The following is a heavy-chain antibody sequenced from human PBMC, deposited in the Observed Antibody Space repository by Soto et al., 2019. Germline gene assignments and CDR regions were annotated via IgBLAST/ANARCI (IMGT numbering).Heavy chain of an antibody. CDR3: ARQDDALAFVDY. Sequence: ASVKVSCKASGYTFTSSGISWGRQAPGQGLEWMGWISAYNGNTNYAQKLQGRVTMTTDTSTSTAYMELRSLRSDDTAVYYCARQDDALAFVDYWGQGTLVTVSS. J-gene: IGHJ4*02. CDR1: GYTFTSSG. V-gene: IGHV1-18*01. D-gene: IGHD2-8*01. CDR2: ISAYNGNT.